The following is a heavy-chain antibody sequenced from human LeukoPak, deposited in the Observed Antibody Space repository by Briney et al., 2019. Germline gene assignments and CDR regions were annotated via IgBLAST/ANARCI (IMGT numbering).Heavy chain of an antibody. D-gene: IGHD3-9*01. CDR3: ARDQDWAFDY. V-gene: IGHV3-48*04. CDR1: GFVFSSYS. Sequence: GGSLRLSCAASGFVFSSYSMNWVRQAPGKGLEWVSYIRTSSSIYYADSVKGRFTISRDNAKNSLYLQMNSLRAEDTAVYYCARDQDWAFDYWGQGTLVTVSS. J-gene: IGHJ4*02. CDR2: IRTSSSI.